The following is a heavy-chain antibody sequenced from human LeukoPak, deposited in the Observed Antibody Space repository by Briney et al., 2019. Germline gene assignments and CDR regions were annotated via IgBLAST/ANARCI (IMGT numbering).Heavy chain of an antibody. CDR2: IYTSGST. CDR3: ARVTGYMIEDYFDY. D-gene: IGHD3-22*01. CDR1: GGSISSSSYY. J-gene: IGHJ4*02. Sequence: SETLSLTCTVSGGSISSSSYYWGWIRQPPGKGLEWIGRIYTSGSTNYNPSLKSRVTISGDTSKNQFSLKLSSVTAADTAVYYCARVTGYMIEDYFDYWGQGTLVTVSS. V-gene: IGHV4-61*05.